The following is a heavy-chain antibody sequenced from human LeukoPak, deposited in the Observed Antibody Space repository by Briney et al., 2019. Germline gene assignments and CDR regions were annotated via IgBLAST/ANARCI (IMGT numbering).Heavy chain of an antibody. CDR2: IYYSGST. J-gene: IGHJ4*02. CDR1: GGSISSYY. Sequence: PSETLSLTCTVSGGSISSYYWSWIRQPPGKGLEWIGSIYYSGSTYYNPSLKSRVTISVDTSKNQFSLKLSSVTAADTAVYYCASLYYYDSSGPGGIDYWGQGTLVTVSS. CDR3: ASLYYYDSSGPGGIDY. V-gene: IGHV4-59*05. D-gene: IGHD3-22*01.